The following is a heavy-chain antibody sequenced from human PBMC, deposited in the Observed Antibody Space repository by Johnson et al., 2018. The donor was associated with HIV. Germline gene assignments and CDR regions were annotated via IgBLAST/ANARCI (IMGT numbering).Heavy chain of an antibody. CDR1: GFTFSSYD. CDR3: ARGCGSRSGSPCYDPFDI. V-gene: IGHV3-13*01. CDR2: IGTAGDT. J-gene: IGHJ3*02. D-gene: IGHD1-26*01. Sequence: VQLVESGGGLVQPVGSLRLSCAASGFTFSSYDMHWVRQATGKGLEWVSAIGTAGDTYYPGSVKGRFTISRENAKNSLYLQMNSLRAGDTAVYYCARGCGSRSGSPCYDPFDIWGQGTMVTVSS.